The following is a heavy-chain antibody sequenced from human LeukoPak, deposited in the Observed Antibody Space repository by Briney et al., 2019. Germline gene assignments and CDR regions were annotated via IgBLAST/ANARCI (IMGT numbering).Heavy chain of an antibody. D-gene: IGHD2-2*01. J-gene: IGHJ4*02. CDR3: ARENCSSTSCYFDY. Sequence: SVKVSCKASGGTFSSYAISWVRQAPGQGLEWMGGIIPIFGTANYAQKFQGRVTITADESTSTAYMELSNLRSEVTAVYYCARENCSSTSCYFDYWGQGTLVTVSS. CDR1: GGTFSSYA. V-gene: IGHV1-69*13. CDR2: IIPIFGTA.